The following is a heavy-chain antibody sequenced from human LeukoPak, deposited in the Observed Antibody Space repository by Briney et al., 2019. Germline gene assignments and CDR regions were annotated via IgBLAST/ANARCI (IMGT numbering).Heavy chain of an antibody. CDR1: GGSSSGYY. V-gene: IGHV4-34*01. J-gene: IGHJ2*01. CDR3: ARVYDKEPPYWYFDL. Sequence: SETLSLTCAVYGGSSSGYYWSWIRQPPGKGLEWIGEINHSGSTNYNPSLKSRVTISVDTSKNQFSLKLSSVTAADTAVYYCARVYDKEPPYWYFDLWGRGTLVTVSS. CDR2: INHSGST. D-gene: IGHD3-22*01.